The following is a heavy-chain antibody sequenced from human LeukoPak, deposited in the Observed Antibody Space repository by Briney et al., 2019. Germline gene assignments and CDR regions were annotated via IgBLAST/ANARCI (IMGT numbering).Heavy chain of an antibody. CDR3: ARDQPDTAMDKSYYYYYGMDV. CDR2: IIPIFGTA. CDR1: GYTFTSYG. Sequence: SVKVSCKASGYTFTSYGISWVRQAPGQGLEWMGGIIPIFGTANYAQKFQGRVTITADESTSTAYMELSSLRSEDTAVYYCARDQPDTAMDKSYYYYYGMDVWGQGTTVTVSS. V-gene: IGHV1-69*13. J-gene: IGHJ6*02. D-gene: IGHD5-18*01.